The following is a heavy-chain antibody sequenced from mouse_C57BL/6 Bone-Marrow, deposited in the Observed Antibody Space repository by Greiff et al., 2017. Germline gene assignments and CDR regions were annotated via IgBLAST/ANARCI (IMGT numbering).Heavy chain of an antibody. V-gene: IGHV5-15*01. Sequence: EVQRVESGGGLVQPGGSLKLSCAASGFTFSDYGMAWVRQAPRQGPEWVAFISNLAYSIYYADTVTGRFTISRENAKNTLYLEMSSLRSEDTAMYYCARHLGYAMDYWGQGTSVTVSS. CDR3: ARHLGYAMDY. CDR2: ISNLAYSI. J-gene: IGHJ4*01. CDR1: GFTFSDYG. D-gene: IGHD4-1*01.